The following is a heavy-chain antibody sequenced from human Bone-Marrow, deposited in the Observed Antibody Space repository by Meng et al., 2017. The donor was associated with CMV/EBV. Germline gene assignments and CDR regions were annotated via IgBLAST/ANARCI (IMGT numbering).Heavy chain of an antibody. CDR1: GYRFTSYW. D-gene: IGHD2-2*01. J-gene: IGHJ6*02. CDR2: IYPGDSDT. CDR3: ARQDALGYGMDV. V-gene: IGHV5-51*01. Sequence: CTVPGYRFTSYWIGWVRQMPGKGLEWMGIIYPGDSDTRYSPSFQGQVTISADKSVSTAYLQWSSLKASDTAMYYCARQDALGYGMDVWGQGTTVTVSS.